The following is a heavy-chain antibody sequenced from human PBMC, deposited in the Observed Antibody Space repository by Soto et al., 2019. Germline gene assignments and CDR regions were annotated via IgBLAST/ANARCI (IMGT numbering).Heavy chain of an antibody. CDR2: ISSSSSYT. V-gene: IGHV3-11*06. CDR1: GFTFSDYY. Sequence: GSLRLSCAASGFTFSDYYMSWIRQAPGKGLEWVSYISSSSSYTNYADSVKDRFTISRDNAKNSLYLQMNSLRAEDTAVYYCARDNKATVALDYWGQGTLVTVSS. D-gene: IGHD4-17*01. J-gene: IGHJ4*02. CDR3: ARDNKATVALDY.